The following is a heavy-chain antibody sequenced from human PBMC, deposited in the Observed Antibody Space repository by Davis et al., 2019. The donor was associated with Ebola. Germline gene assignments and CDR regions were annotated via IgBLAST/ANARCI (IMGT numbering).Heavy chain of an antibody. Sequence: GESLKISCAASGFTFSSYTMHWVRQAPGKGLEWVAVISYDGSNKYYADSVKGRFTISGDNSKNTLFLQMNSLRPEDTALYYCARVGYNFPYWFDYWGQGTLVTVSS. CDR3: ARVGYNFPYWFDY. CDR2: ISYDGSNK. CDR1: GFTFSSYT. J-gene: IGHJ4*02. V-gene: IGHV3-30-3*01. D-gene: IGHD5-24*01.